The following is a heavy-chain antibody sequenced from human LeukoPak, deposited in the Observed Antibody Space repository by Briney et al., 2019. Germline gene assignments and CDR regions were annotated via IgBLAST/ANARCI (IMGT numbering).Heavy chain of an antibody. D-gene: IGHD3-22*01. CDR3: ARHGKDSSGYSGHWYFDL. Sequence: SETLSLTCTVSGGSINSYYWSWVRQPPGKGLEWIGYIYSSGSSGYNPSLKSRVIMSVDTSKNQFSLKVTSVTAADTAMYYCARHGKDSSGYSGHWYFDLWGRGTLVTVSS. CDR2: IYSSGSS. CDR1: GGSINSYY. J-gene: IGHJ2*01. V-gene: IGHV4-59*08.